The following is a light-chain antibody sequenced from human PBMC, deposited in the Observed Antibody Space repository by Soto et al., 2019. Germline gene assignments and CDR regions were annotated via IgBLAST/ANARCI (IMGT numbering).Light chain of an antibody. CDR1: SSDIGGYDY. CDR3: SSFRSGSTLYV. V-gene: IGLV2-14*03. CDR2: EVS. Sequence: QSALTQPASVSGSPGQSITISCTGTSSDIGGYDYVSWYQQHPGRAPKLMIYEVSNRPSGVSNRFSGSKSGNTASLTISGLQAEDEADYYCSSFRSGSTLYVFGTGTKV. J-gene: IGLJ1*01.